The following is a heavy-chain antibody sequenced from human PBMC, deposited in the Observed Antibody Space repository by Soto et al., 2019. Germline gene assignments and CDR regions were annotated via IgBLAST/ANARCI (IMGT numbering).Heavy chain of an antibody. Sequence: QVQLVESGGGLVKPGGSLRLSCTGSGFIFSDYMTWIRQAPGKGLEWVSYISGSGAYTKYADSVRGRFTISRDNAKNSLWLQINSLRAEDTAVYYCASSSGWRPVVGYKYGLDVWGEWTTVIVSS. CDR3: ASSSGWRPVVGYKYGLDV. CDR2: ISGSGAYT. D-gene: IGHD5-18*01. CDR1: GFIFSDY. J-gene: IGHJ6*04. V-gene: IGHV3-11*06.